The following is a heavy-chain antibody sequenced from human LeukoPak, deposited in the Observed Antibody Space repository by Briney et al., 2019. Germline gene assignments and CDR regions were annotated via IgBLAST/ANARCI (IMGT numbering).Heavy chain of an antibody. J-gene: IGHJ4*02. Sequence: PSETLSLTCTVSGGSISSSSYYWGWIRQPPGKGLEWIGTIYYSGSTYYNPSLKSRVTISVDTSKNQFSLKLNSVTAADTAVYYCVRVAVPEKYFVYRGQGILVTVSS. CDR1: GGSISSSSYY. D-gene: IGHD4-17*01. V-gene: IGHV4-39*07. CDR3: VRVAVPEKYFVY. CDR2: IYYSGST.